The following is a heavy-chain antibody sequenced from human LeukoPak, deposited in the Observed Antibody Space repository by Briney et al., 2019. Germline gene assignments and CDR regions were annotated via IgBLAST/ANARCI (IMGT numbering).Heavy chain of an antibody. J-gene: IGHJ4*02. CDR3: ARARAFISY. Sequence: GGSLRLSCAASGFTFSSYWISWVRQAPGKGLEWVANIKQDGSDKYYVDSVKGRFTISRDNAKNSLYLQLNSLRAEDTAVYYCARARAFISYWGQGTLVTVSS. CDR2: IKQDGSDK. V-gene: IGHV3-7*01. CDR1: GFTFSSYW. D-gene: IGHD3-10*01.